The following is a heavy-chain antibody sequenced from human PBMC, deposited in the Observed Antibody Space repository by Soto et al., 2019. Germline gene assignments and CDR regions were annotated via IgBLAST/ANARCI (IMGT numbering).Heavy chain of an antibody. Sequence: VQLVESGGGLVQPGRSLRLSCAASGFTFDDYAMHWVRQAPGKGLEWVSGISWNSDTIGYADSVKGRFTISRDKAKNSLYLQMNNLRGEDTALYYCAKETTVTTFGYFDYWGQGTLVTVSS. CDR3: AKETTVTTFGYFDY. CDR1: GFTFDDYA. CDR2: ISWNSDTI. D-gene: IGHD4-17*01. J-gene: IGHJ4*02. V-gene: IGHV3-9*01.